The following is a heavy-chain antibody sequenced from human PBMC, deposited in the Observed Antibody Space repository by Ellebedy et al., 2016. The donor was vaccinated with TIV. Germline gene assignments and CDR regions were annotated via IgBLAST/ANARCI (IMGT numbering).Heavy chain of an antibody. Sequence: ASVKVSXXASGYTFTSYYMHWVRQAPGQGLEWMGIINPSGGRTSYAQKFQGRVTMTRDTSTSTVYMELSSLRSEDTAVYYCAIRYNSGWSLDYWGQGTLVTVSS. D-gene: IGHD6-19*01. CDR2: INPSGGRT. V-gene: IGHV1-46*01. CDR1: GYTFTSYY. J-gene: IGHJ4*02. CDR3: AIRYNSGWSLDY.